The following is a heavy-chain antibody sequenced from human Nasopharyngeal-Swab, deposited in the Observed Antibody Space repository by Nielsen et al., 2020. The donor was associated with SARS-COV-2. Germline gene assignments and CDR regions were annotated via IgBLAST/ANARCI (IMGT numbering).Heavy chain of an antibody. Sequence: GKGMEWIGRIYTSGSTNYNPSLKSRVTMSVDTSKNQFSLKLSSVTAADTAGEEWERGGEGGEYWDQGTLVNVSS. D-gene: IGHD3-16*01. CDR3: ERGGEGGEY. V-gene: IGHV4-4*07. J-gene: IGHJ4*02. CDR2: IYTSGST.